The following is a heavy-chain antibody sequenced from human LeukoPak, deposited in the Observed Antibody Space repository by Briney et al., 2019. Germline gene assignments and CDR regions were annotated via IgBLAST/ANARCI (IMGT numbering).Heavy chain of an antibody. CDR3: ARDHATYYYDSSGYYDY. Sequence: PGGSLRLSCAASEFTFSNSGMHWVRQAPGKGLEWVAFIRFDGGTKYYADSVKGRFTISRDNSKNTVYLQVNSLRAEDTAVYYCARDHATYYYDSSGYYDYWGQGTLVTVSS. CDR2: IRFDGGTK. J-gene: IGHJ4*02. D-gene: IGHD3-22*01. V-gene: IGHV3-30*02. CDR1: EFTFSNSG.